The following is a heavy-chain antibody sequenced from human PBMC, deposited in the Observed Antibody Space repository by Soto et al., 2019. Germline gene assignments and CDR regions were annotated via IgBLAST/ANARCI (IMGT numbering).Heavy chain of an antibody. CDR2: ISAYNGNT. J-gene: IGHJ4*02. V-gene: IGHV1-18*01. CDR1: GYTFNSYG. CDR3: GRMRRPDDSNAYTFDY. D-gene: IGHD3-22*01. Sequence: ASVKVSCKASGYTFNSYGVSWVRQAPGQGLEWMGWISAYNGNTNYAQKLQGRVTMTTDTSKNQLSLKLSSVTAADTAVYYCGRMRRPDDSNAYTFDYWGQGSLVTVSS.